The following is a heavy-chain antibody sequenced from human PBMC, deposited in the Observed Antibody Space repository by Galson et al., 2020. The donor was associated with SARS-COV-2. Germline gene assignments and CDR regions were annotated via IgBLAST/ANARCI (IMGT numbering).Heavy chain of an antibody. V-gene: IGHV1-69*08. Sequence: SVKVSCKASGGTLNAYTVSWVRQAPGQGLEWMGRINHMLGTPTYPQKFQGRVSIIADKSTSTFYMDLMSLTSDDAAVYYCATVANRHRDGIKLWGQGTLVTVSS. CDR3: ATVANRHRDGIKL. CDR2: INHMLGTP. D-gene: IGHD5-12*01. J-gene: IGHJ4*02. CDR1: GGTLNAYT.